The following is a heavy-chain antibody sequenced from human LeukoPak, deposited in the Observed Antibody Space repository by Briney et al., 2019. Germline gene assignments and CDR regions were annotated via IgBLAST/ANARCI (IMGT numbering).Heavy chain of an antibody. D-gene: IGHD6-19*01. J-gene: IGHJ4*02. CDR3: ASLTSGLFDY. CDR2: ISSSGSTI. V-gene: IGHV3-48*03. Sequence: GGSLRLSCAASGFTFSSYEMNWVRQAPGKGLEWVLYISSSGSTIYYADSVKGRFTISRDNAKNSLYLQMNSLRAEDTAVYYCASLTSGLFDYWGQGTLVTVSS. CDR1: GFTFSSYE.